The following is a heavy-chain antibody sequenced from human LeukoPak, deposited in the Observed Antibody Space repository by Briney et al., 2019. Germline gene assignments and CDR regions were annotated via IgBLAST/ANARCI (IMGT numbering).Heavy chain of an antibody. CDR1: GGSISSSSYY. D-gene: IGHD3-22*01. CDR3: ARHDGDYYDSSGRPPLDY. V-gene: IGHV4-39*01. Sequence: PSETLSLTCTVSGGSISSSSYYWGWIRQPPGKGLEWIGSIYYSGSTYYNPSLKSRVTISVDTSKNQSSLKLSSVTAADTAVYYCARHDGDYYDSSGRPPLDYWGRGTLVTVSS. CDR2: IYYSGST. J-gene: IGHJ4*02.